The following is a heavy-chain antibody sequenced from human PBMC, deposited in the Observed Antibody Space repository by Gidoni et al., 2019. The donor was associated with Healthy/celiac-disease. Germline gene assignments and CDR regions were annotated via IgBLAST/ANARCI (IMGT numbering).Heavy chain of an antibody. CDR2: IDPSASYT. D-gene: IGHD4-17*01. CDR1: GYSFSGYW. V-gene: IGHV5-10-1*01. CDR3: ARHGDMTTKDYYYYYGMDV. J-gene: IGHJ6*02. Sequence: DVQMVQSGAEVNKPGESRRISCQGSGYSFSGYWRCVVRQMPGKGREWMVRIDPSASYTTYSPSFQGHVTISADKSICTAYLQWSSLKASDTAMYYCARHGDMTTKDYYYYYGMDVWGQGTTVTVSS.